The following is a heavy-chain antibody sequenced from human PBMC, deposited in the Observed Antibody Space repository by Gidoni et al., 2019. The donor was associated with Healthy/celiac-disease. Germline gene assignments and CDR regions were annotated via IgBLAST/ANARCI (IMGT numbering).Heavy chain of an antibody. J-gene: IGHJ3*02. D-gene: IGHD3-9*01. CDR2: ISYDGSNK. Sequence: QVQLVESGGGVVQPGRSLRLSCAASGFTFSSYALHWVRQAPGKGLEWVAVISYDGSNKYYADSVKGRFTISRDNSKNTLYLQMNSLRAEDTAVYYCARDHVRYYDILTGTGAFDIWGQGTMVTVSS. CDR3: ARDHVRYYDILTGTGAFDI. CDR1: GFTFSSYA. V-gene: IGHV3-30-3*01.